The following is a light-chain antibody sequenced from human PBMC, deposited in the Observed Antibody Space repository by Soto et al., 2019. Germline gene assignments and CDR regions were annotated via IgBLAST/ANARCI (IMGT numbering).Light chain of an antibody. J-gene: IGLJ2*01. V-gene: IGLV4-69*01. CDR3: QTWGTGIQV. Sequence: QTVVTQSPSASASLGASVKLTCTLSSGHSSYAIAWHQQQPEKGPRYLMKLNIDGSHSKGDGIPDRFSGSSSGAERYLTISSLQSEDEADYYCQTWGTGIQVFGGGTKLTVL. CDR2: LNIDGSH. CDR1: SGHSSYA.